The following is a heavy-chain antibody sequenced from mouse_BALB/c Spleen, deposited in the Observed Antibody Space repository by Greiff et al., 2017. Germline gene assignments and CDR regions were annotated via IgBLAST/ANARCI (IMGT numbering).Heavy chain of an antibody. CDR2: INPSTGYT. CDR1: GYTFTSYW. D-gene: IGHD1-1*01. V-gene: IGHV1-7*01. J-gene: IGHJ2*01. CDR3: ARVYGSSWYFDY. Sequence: VQGVESGAELAKPGASVKMSCKASGYTFTSYWMHWVKQRPGQGLEWIGYINPSTGYTEYNQKFKDKATLTADKSSSTAYLQLSSLTSEDTAVYYCARVYGSSWYFDYWGQGTTRTVSS.